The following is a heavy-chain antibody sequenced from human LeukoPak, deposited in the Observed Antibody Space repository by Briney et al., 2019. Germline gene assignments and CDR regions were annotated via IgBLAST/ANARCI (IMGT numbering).Heavy chain of an antibody. D-gene: IGHD1-26*01. V-gene: IGHV1-69*04. CDR3: ARGLYSGSYFGY. Sequence: SVKVSCKASGYTFTNYGIIWVRQAPGQGLEWMGRIIPILGIANYAQKFQGRVTITADKSTSTAYMELSSLRSEDTAVYYCARGLYSGSYFGYWGQGTLVTVSS. J-gene: IGHJ4*02. CDR1: GYTFTNYG. CDR2: IIPILGIA.